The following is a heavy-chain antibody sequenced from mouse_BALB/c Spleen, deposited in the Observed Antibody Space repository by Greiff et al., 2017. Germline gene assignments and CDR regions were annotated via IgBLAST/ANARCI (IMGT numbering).Heavy chain of an antibody. J-gene: IGHJ4*01. Sequence: VQLVESGAELAKPGASVKMSCKASGYTFTSYWMHWVKQRPGQGLEWIGYINPSTGYTEYNQKFKDKATLTADKSSSTAYMQLSSLTSEDSAVYYCARGGLYGNPYYAMDYWGQGTSVTVSS. CDR3: ARGGLYGNPYYAMDY. D-gene: IGHD2-1*01. CDR1: GYTFTSYW. CDR2: INPSTGYT. V-gene: IGHV1-7*01.